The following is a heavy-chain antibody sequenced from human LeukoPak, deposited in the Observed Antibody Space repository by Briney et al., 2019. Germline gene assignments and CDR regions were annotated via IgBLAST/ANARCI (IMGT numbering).Heavy chain of an antibody. CDR3: ARLIIGTSVYFDY. J-gene: IGHJ4*02. CDR1: GGSISSYY. CDR2: IYYSGST. D-gene: IGHD4-23*01. V-gene: IGHV4-59*08. Sequence: SETLSLTCTVSGGSISSYYWSWIRQPPGKGLEWIGYIYYSGSTNYNPSLKSRVTISVDTSKNQFSLKLSSVTAGDTAVYYCARLIIGTSVYFDYWGQGTLLTVSS.